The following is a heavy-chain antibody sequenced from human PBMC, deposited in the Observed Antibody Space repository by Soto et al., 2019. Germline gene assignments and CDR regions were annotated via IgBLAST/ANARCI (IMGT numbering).Heavy chain of an antibody. J-gene: IGHJ4*02. CDR2: IYYSRST. D-gene: IGHD4-17*01. Sequence: PSETLSLTCTVSGGSISSSSYYWGWIRQPPGKGLEWIGSIYYSRSTYYNTSLKSRVTISVDTPKNQFSLKLSSVTAADTSVYYCASGYGDYIFDYWGQGTLVAVSS. CDR3: ASGYGDYIFDY. CDR1: GGSISSSSYY. V-gene: IGHV4-39*01.